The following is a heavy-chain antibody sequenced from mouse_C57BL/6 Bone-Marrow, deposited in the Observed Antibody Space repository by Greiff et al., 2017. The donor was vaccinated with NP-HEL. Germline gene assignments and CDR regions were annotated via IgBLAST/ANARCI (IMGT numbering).Heavy chain of an antibody. V-gene: IGHV1-50*01. CDR2: IDPSDSYT. D-gene: IGHD2-1*01. J-gene: IGHJ2*01. CDR3: AKFKYYGNYEDY. Sequence: VQLQQSGAELVKPGASVKLSCKASGYTFTSYWMQWVKQRPGQGLEWIGEIDPSDSYTNYNQKFKGKATLTVDTSSSTAYMQLSSLTSEDSAVYYCAKFKYYGNYEDYWGQGTTLTVSS. CDR1: GYTFTSYW.